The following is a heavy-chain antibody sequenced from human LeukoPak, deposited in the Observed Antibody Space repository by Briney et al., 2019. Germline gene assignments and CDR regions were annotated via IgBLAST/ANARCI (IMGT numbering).Heavy chain of an antibody. V-gene: IGHV1-2*02. CDR2: INPNSGGT. CDR3: ARGTYYYDSSGYSASDY. CDR1: GYTFTGYY. D-gene: IGHD3-22*01. J-gene: IGHJ4*02. Sequence: ASVKVSCKASGYTFTGYYMHWVRQAPGQGLEWMGWINPNSGGTNYAQKFQGRVTMTRDTSISTAYMELSRLRSDDTAVYYCARGTYYYDSSGYSASDYWGQGTLVTVSS.